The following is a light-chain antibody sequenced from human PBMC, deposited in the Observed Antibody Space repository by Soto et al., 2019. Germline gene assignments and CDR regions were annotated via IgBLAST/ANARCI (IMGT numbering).Light chain of an antibody. CDR2: WAS. V-gene: IGKV4-1*01. J-gene: IGKJ4*01. Sequence: DIVMTQSPDSLAVSLGERATINCKSSQSVLYSSNNKNYLAWYQQRPGQPPKLLIYWASTRESGVPDRFSGSGSGTDFTLTISSLQAEDLAVYFCQQYYSPPLTFGGGTKVEI. CDR1: QSVLYSSNNKNY. CDR3: QQYYSPPLT.